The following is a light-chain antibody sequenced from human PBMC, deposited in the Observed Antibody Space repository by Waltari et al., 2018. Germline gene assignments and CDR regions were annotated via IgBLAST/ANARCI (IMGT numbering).Light chain of an antibody. CDR3: QQYGSSPWT. Sequence: EIVLTQSPGTLSLSPGERATLSCRGSQSVSSSYLAWYQQKPGQAPRVLIHGASNRATGIPNRFSGSGAGTDFTLTISRLEPEDFAVYYCQQYGSSPWTFGQGTKVEIK. J-gene: IGKJ1*01. CDR2: GAS. V-gene: IGKV3-20*01. CDR1: QSVSSSY.